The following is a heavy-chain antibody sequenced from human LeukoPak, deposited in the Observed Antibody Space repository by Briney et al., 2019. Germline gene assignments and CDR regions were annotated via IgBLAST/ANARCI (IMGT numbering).Heavy chain of an antibody. J-gene: IGHJ4*02. V-gene: IGHV1-2*02. CDR3: ARDRNLEWLLYRSGFDY. CDR2: INPNSGGT. CDR1: GYTFTGYY. Sequence: ASVKLSCKASGYTFTGYYMHWVRQAPGQGLEWMGWINPNSGGTNYAQKFQGRVTMTRDTSISTAYMELSRLRSDDTAVYYCARDRNLEWLLYRSGFDYWGQGTLVTVSS. D-gene: IGHD3-3*01.